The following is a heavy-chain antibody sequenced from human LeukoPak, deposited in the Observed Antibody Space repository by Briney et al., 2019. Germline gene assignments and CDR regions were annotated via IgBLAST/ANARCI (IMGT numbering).Heavy chain of an antibody. Sequence: SETLSLTCNVSGYSISSGYYWGWIRQPPGKGLEWIGTIYHSGSTYYNPSLKSRVTISVDTSKNQFSLKLSSVTAADTAVYYCARDLGIAARPDYWGQGTLVTVSS. J-gene: IGHJ4*02. CDR1: GYSISSGYY. CDR2: IYHSGST. V-gene: IGHV4-38-2*02. CDR3: ARDLGIAARPDY. D-gene: IGHD6-6*01.